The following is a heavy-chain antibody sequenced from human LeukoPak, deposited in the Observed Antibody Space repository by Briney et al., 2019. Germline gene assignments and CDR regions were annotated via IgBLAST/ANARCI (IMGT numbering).Heavy chain of an antibody. Sequence: GGSLRLSCAASGFTVSNNYMSWVRQAPGKGLEWVSVIYSGGSTYYADSVKGRFTISRDNSKNTLYLQMNSLRAEDTAVYYCARDLACSSTSCYPHFDYWGQGTLVTVSS. V-gene: IGHV3-66*02. CDR2: IYSGGST. J-gene: IGHJ4*02. CDR3: ARDLACSSTSCYPHFDY. CDR1: GFTVSNNY. D-gene: IGHD2-2*01.